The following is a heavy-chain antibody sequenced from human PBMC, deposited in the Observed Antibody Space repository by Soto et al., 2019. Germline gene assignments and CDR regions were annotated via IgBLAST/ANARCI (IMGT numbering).Heavy chain of an antibody. CDR2: ISAHNGNT. Sequence: QVHLVQSGAEVKKPGASVNVSCKASGYTFTSYGITWVRQAPGQGLEWMGWISAHNGNTDYAQKLQGRVIVTRDTSPSTAYMELRSLRSDDTAVHYCARGRYGDYWGQGALVTVSS. CDR3: ARGRYGDY. CDR1: GYTFTSYG. J-gene: IGHJ4*02. V-gene: IGHV1-18*01. D-gene: IGHD1-1*01.